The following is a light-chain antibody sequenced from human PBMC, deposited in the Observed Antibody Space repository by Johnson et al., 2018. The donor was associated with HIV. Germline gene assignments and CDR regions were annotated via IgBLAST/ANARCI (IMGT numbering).Light chain of an antibody. J-gene: IGLJ1*01. CDR1: SFNIGINF. Sequence: QPVLTQPPSVSAAPGQRVTISCSGSSFNIGINFVSWYQQVPGTAPKLLICESNKRPSGIPNRFSGSKSGTSATLGITGLQTGDEADYYCGTWDSRLSVYVFGTGTKVT. V-gene: IGLV1-51*02. CDR3: GTWDSRLSVYV. CDR2: ESN.